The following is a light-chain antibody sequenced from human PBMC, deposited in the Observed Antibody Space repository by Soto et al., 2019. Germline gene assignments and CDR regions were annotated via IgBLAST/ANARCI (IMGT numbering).Light chain of an antibody. V-gene: IGLV2-14*01. J-gene: IGLJ1*01. CDR2: DVS. CDR1: SSDVGGYNH. Sequence: QSVLTQPASVSVSPGQSITISCTGTSSDVGGYNHVSWYQQHPGKAPKLMIYDVSNRPSGVSNRFSGSKSGNTASLTISGLQAEDEADYYCSSYTSSSTYVFGTGTRSPS. CDR3: SSYTSSSTYV.